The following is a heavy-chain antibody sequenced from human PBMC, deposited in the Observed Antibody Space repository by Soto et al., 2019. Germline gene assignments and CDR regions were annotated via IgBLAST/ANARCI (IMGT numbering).Heavy chain of an antibody. CDR3: ARARFLTGYYYYYMDV. V-gene: IGHV4-34*01. CDR2: INHSGST. D-gene: IGHD3-9*01. Sequence: TLSLTCAVYGGSFSGYYWSWIRQPPGKGLEWIGEINHSGSTNYNPSLKSRVTISVDTSKNQFSLKLSSVTAADTAVYYCARARFLTGYYYYYMDVWGKGTTVTVSS. CDR1: GGSFSGYY. J-gene: IGHJ6*03.